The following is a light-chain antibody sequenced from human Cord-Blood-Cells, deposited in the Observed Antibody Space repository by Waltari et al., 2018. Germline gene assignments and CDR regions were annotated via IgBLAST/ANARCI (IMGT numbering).Light chain of an antibody. Sequence: DIQMTQSPSSLSASVGDRVTITCRASQSISSYLKWYQQKLGKAPKLLIYAASSLQSGVPSRFRCSGAGTDFTLTISSLQPEDFATYYCQQSYSTPYTFGQGTKLEIK. CDR2: AAS. V-gene: IGKV1-39*01. J-gene: IGKJ2*01. CDR1: QSISSY. CDR3: QQSYSTPYT.